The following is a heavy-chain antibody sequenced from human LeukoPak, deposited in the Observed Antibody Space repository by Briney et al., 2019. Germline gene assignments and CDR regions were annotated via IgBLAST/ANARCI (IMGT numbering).Heavy chain of an antibody. CDR3: ARVADYYDSNY. CDR1: GFTFSSYS. D-gene: IGHD3-22*01. V-gene: IGHV3-48*01. CDR2: ISSSSSTI. Sequence: PGGSLRLSCAASGFTFSSYSMNWVRQAPGKGLEWVSYISSSSSTIYYADSVKGRFTISRDNAKNSLYLQMNSLRAEDTAVYYCARVADYYDSNYWGQGTLVTVSS. J-gene: IGHJ4*02.